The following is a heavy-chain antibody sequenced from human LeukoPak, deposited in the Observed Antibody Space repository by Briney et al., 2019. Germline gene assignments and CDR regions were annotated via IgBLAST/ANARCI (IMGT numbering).Heavy chain of an antibody. J-gene: IGHJ4*02. CDR1: GITFSNYW. CDR2: IKQDGSEK. CDR3: ARLKTVTQRWSFGY. V-gene: IGHV3-7*01. D-gene: IGHD4-17*01. Sequence: PGGSLRLSCAASGITFSNYWMSWVRQAPGKGLEWVANIKQDGSEKYYVDSVKGRFTISRNNAKNSLYLQMNSLRAEDTAVYYCARLKTVTQRWSFGYWGQGTLVTVSS.